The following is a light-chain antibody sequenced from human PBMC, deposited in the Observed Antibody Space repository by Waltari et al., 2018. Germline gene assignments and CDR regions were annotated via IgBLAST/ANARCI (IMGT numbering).Light chain of an antibody. Sequence: EIVMTQSPATLSVSPGERATPSCRASQSVSSNLAWYQQKPGQAPRLLIYGASTRATGIPARFSGSGSGTEFTLTISSLQSEDFAVYYCQQYNNWPFFGQGTKLEIK. CDR1: QSVSSN. CDR3: QQYNNWPF. CDR2: GAS. V-gene: IGKV3-15*01. J-gene: IGKJ2*01.